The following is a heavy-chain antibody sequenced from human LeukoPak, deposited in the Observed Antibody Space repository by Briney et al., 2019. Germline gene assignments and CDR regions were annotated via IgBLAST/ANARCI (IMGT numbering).Heavy chain of an antibody. CDR2: ISGSGGST. Sequence: GGSLRLSCAASGFTFSSYAMSWVRQAPGKGLEWVSAISGSGGSTYYADSVKGRFTISRDNSKNTLYLQINSLRAEDTAVYYCAYWGAVGDFDYWGRGTLVTVSS. J-gene: IGHJ4*02. V-gene: IGHV3-23*01. CDR3: AYWGAVGDFDY. D-gene: IGHD6-19*01. CDR1: GFTFSSYA.